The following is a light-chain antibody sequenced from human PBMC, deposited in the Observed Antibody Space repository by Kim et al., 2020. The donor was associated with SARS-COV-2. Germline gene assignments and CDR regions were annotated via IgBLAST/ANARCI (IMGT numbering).Light chain of an antibody. CDR1: SSDVGRYNL. V-gene: IGLV2-23*02. J-gene: IGLJ2*01. CDR3: CSYAGSSTLI. Sequence: GQSITISCTGTSSDVGRYNLVSWYQLQPGKAPKLMIYEVTKWPPGVSNRFSGSKSGNTASLTISGLQAEDEADYYCCSYAGSSTLIFGGGTQLTVL. CDR2: EVT.